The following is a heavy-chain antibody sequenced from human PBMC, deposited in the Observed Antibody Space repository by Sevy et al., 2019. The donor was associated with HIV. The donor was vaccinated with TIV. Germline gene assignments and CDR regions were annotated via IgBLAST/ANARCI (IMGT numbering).Heavy chain of an antibody. J-gene: IGHJ4*02. CDR3: ARYRDGYNYDY. V-gene: IGHV3-33*08. CDR1: GFTFNNHV. Sequence: GGSLRLSCAASGFTFNNHVMNWVRQAPGKGLEWVALIWYDGTNKYYADSVKGRFTISRDNSKNTLSLQMNSLRAEDTAVYYCARYRDGYNYDYWGQGTLVTVSS. CDR2: IWYDGTNK. D-gene: IGHD5-12*01.